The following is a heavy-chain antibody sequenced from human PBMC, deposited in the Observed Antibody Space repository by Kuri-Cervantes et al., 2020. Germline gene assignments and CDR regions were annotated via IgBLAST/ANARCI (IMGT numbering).Heavy chain of an antibody. J-gene: IGHJ4*02. CDR3: ARDEEELGLWGYDYPVYPDY. D-gene: IGHD5-12*01. CDR1: GYTFTGYY. CDR2: INPNSGGT. Sequence: ASVKVSCKASGYTFTGYYMHWVRQAPGQGLEWMGWINPNSGGTNYAQKFQGRVTMTRDTSISTAYMELSRLRSDDTAVYYCARDEEELGLWGYDYPVYPDYWGQGILVTVSS. V-gene: IGHV1-2*02.